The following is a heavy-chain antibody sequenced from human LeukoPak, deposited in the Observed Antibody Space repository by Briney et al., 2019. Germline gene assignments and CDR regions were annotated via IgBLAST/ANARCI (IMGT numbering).Heavy chain of an antibody. CDR2: IYYSGST. V-gene: IGHV4-61*01. CDR1: GGSFSSGSYY. CDR3: ARGSGSYPIYYFDY. Sequence: SETLSLTCTVSGGSFSSGSYYWSWIRQPPGEGLEWIGYIYYSGSTNYNPSPKSRVTISVDTSKNQFSLKLSSVTAADTAVYYCARGSGSYPIYYFDYWGQGTLVTVSS. D-gene: IGHD1-26*01. J-gene: IGHJ4*02.